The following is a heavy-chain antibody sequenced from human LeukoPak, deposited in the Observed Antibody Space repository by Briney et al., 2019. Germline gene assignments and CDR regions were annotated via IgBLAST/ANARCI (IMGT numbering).Heavy chain of an antibody. Sequence: PGGSLRLSCAASGFTFSSSGMHWVRQAPGKGLEWAAFISYDGSNRYYADSVKGRFTISRDNSKNTLYLQMNSLRAEDTAVYYCAKETRGSYSDYWGQGTLVTASS. CDR3: AKETRGSYSDY. V-gene: IGHV3-30*02. D-gene: IGHD5-12*01. CDR1: GFTFSSSG. CDR2: ISYDGSNR. J-gene: IGHJ4*02.